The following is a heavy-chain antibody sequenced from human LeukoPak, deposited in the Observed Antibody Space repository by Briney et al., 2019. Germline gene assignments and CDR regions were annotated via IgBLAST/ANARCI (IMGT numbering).Heavy chain of an antibody. V-gene: IGHV3-21*06. Sequence: GGTLRLSCAASGFAFSSYNMKWVHQAPGKGLEWVSFISTTSTCIYYADSVKGRFTVSRDNSKNLLYLQMDSLRVEDTAVYYCARAGTCSSTSCDGGIEYWGQGTLVTVSS. CDR2: ISTTSTCI. D-gene: IGHD2-2*01. CDR3: ARAGTCSSTSCDGGIEY. J-gene: IGHJ4*02. CDR1: GFAFSSYN.